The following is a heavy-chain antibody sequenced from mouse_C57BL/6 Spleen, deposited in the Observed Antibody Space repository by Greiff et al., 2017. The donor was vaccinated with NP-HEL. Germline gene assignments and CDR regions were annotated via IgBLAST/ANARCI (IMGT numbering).Heavy chain of an antibody. CDR1: GYTFTTYP. CDR2: FHPYNDDT. D-gene: IGHD2-4*01. V-gene: IGHV1-47*01. CDR3: AREGVYYDYDGGYYYAMDY. J-gene: IGHJ4*01. Sequence: QVQLQQSGAELVKPGASVKMSCKASGYTFTTYPIEWMKQNHGQSLEWIGNFHPYNDDTKYNEKFKGKATLTVEKSSSTVYLELSRLTSDDSAVYYCAREGVYYDYDGGYYYAMDYWGQGTSVTVSS.